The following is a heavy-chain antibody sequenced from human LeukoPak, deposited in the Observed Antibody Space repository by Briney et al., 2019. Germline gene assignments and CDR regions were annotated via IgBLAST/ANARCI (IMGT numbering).Heavy chain of an antibody. D-gene: IGHD3-10*01. CDR3: ARHLYYSASAFWYIDL. CDR1: GYSISSGYY. CDR2: VSQSGNT. J-gene: IGHJ2*01. V-gene: IGHV4-38-2*02. Sequence: SETLSLTCTVSGYSISSGYYWGWIRQSPGKGLEWIGSVSQSGNTYYKSSLKSRVTVSIDTSKNEFSLILTSVTAADTAEYYCARHLYYSASAFWYIDLWGRGTLVIVSP.